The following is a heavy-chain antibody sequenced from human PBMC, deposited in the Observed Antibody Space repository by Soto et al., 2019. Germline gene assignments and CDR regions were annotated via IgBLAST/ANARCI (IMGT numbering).Heavy chain of an antibody. CDR1: EDTFNSYT. CDR3: ARGGVILSAFFDAFDI. D-gene: IGHD2-15*01. Sequence: QVQLVQSGAEVKKPGSSVKVSCKASEDTFNSYTVNWVRQAPGQGLEWMGRIIPIFGTIEYAQKFKGRVTITADKSTSTAYMELSSLRSEDTAVYYCARGGVILSAFFDAFDIWGQGTMVTASS. CDR2: IIPIFGTI. J-gene: IGHJ3*02. V-gene: IGHV1-69*08.